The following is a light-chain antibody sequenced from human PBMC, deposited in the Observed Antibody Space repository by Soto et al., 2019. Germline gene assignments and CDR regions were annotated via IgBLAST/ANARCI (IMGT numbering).Light chain of an antibody. CDR3: QQYSTYPPRT. CDR1: HDISDF. V-gene: IGKV1-33*01. Sequence: DRQVTQSPSSLSASVGDRVTITCQASHDISDFLNWYQQRPGKAPKLLIYDASNLETGVPSRFSGSGSGTEFTLTISSLQPDDFATYYCQQYSTYPPRTFGQGTKVDIK. J-gene: IGKJ1*01. CDR2: DAS.